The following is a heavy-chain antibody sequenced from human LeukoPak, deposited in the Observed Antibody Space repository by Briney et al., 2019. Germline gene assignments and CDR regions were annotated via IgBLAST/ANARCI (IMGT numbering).Heavy chain of an antibody. CDR1: GFTFSSYA. CDR2: ISGSGGST. Sequence: GGSLRLSCAASGFTFSSYAMSWVRQAPGKGLEWVSAISGSGGSTYYADSVKGRFTISRDNSKNTLYLQMNSLRAEDTAVYYCAKRGGYVWESYYYYMDVWGKGTTVTVSS. D-gene: IGHD3-16*01. CDR3: AKRGGYVWESYYYYMDV. J-gene: IGHJ6*03. V-gene: IGHV3-23*01.